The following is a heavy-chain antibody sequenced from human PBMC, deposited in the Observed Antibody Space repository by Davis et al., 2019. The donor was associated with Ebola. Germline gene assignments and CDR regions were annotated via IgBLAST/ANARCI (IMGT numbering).Heavy chain of an antibody. D-gene: IGHD6-13*01. CDR1: GFTFSSYA. J-gene: IGHJ4*02. CDR3: ARDPFTAYSSSWYGFDY. Sequence: GESLKISCAASGFTFSSYAMHWVRQAPGKGLEWVAVIWYDGSNKYYADSVKGRFTISRDNSKNTLYLQMNSLRAEDTAVYYCARDPFTAYSSSWYGFDYWGQGTLVTVSS. CDR2: IWYDGSNK. V-gene: IGHV3-33*08.